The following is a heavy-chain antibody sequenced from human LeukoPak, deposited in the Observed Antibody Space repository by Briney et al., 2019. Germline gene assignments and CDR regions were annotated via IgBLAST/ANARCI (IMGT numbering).Heavy chain of an antibody. V-gene: IGHV3-23*01. CDR3: AKTRPLDSSSWSHGDY. CDR1: GFTFSSYA. CDR2: ISGSGGST. Sequence: GGSLRLSCAASGFTFSSYAMSWVRQAPGKGLEWVSVISGSGGSTYYADSVKGRFTISRDNSKNTLYLQMNSLRAEDTAVYYCAKTRPLDSSSWSHGDYWGQGTLVTVSS. D-gene: IGHD6-13*01. J-gene: IGHJ4*02.